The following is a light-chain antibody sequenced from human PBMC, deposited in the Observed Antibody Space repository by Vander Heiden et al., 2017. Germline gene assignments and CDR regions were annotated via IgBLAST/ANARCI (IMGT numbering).Light chain of an antibody. V-gene: IGLV1-40*01. CDR1: TSNIGAGYD. CDR2: DHN. Sequence: QSVLTQPPSAAGAPGQRITISCAGSTSNIGAGYDVHWYQQLPGTAPKLLIYDHNKRPSGVPDRFSGSQSGTSASLAITGLQAEDEADYYCQSYDTSLSAWVFGGGTNLT. CDR3: QSYDTSLSAWV. J-gene: IGLJ3*02.